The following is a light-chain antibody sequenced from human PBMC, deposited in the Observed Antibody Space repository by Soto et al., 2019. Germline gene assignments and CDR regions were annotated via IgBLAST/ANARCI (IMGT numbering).Light chain of an antibody. J-gene: IGKJ5*01. CDR2: AAS. V-gene: IGKV1-13*02. CDR3: QEFNSYVIT. Sequence: AIQLTQSPSSLSASVGDSVTITCRASQDITSALAWYQQKPGQAPNLLIYAASSLKSGVPSRFSGSGSGTDFTLTISSLQPEDFATYYCQEFNSYVITFGQGTRLETK. CDR1: QDITSA.